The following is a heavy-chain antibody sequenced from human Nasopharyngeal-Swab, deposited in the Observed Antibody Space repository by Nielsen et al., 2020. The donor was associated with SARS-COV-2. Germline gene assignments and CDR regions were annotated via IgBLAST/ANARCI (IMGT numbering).Heavy chain of an antibody. CDR3: ARGRGSGSYYYYYYGMDV. CDR2: INHSGST. Sequence: GSLRLSCAVYGGSFSGYYWSWIRQPPGKGLEWIGEINHSGSTNYNPSLKSRVTISVDTSKNQFSLKLSSVTAADTAVYYCARGRGSGSYYYYYYGMDVWGQGTTVTVSS. V-gene: IGHV4-34*01. J-gene: IGHJ6*02. CDR1: GGSFSGYY. D-gene: IGHD3-10*01.